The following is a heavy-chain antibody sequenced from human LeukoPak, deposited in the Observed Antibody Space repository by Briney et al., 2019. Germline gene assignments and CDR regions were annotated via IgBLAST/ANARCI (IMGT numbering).Heavy chain of an antibody. J-gene: IGHJ4*02. CDR2: ISWNSGSI. Sequence: GGSLRLSCAASGFTFDDYAMHWVRQAPGKGLEWVSGISWNSGSIGYADSVKGRFTISRDNSKNTLYLQMNSLRAEDTAVYYCARDAQDLIAAPLGYWGQGTLVTVSS. D-gene: IGHD6-13*01. V-gene: IGHV3-9*01. CDR1: GFTFDDYA. CDR3: ARDAQDLIAAPLGY.